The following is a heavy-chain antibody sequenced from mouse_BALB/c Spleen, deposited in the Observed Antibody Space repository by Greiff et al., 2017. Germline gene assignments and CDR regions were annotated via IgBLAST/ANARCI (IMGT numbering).Heavy chain of an antibody. CDR2: ISDGGSYT. V-gene: IGHV5-4*02. D-gene: IGHD1-1*01. J-gene: IGHJ1*01. CDR1: GFTFSDYY. Sequence: EVKLMESGGGLVKPGGSLKLSCAASGFTFSDYYMYWVRQTPEKRLEWVATISDGGSYTYYPDSVKGRFTISRDNAKNNLYLQMSSLKSEDTAMYYCARGSSPWYFDVWGAGTTVTVSS. CDR3: ARGSSPWYFDV.